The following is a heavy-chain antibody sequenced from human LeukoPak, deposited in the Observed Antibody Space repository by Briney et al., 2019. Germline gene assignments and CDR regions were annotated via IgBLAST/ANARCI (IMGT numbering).Heavy chain of an antibody. Sequence: GGSLRLSCAASGFTFSTFGMHWVRQAPGKGLEWVAVMWYDGSEKYYADSVKGRFTISRDNSKNTLYLQMNSLRAEDTALYYCVNQISGWVYWGQGTLVTVSS. CDR3: VNQISGWVY. CDR2: MWYDGSEK. J-gene: IGHJ4*02. D-gene: IGHD6-19*01. CDR1: GFTFSTFG. V-gene: IGHV3-33*06.